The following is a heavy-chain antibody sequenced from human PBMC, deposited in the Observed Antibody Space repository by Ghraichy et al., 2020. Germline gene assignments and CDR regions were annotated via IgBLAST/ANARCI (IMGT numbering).Heavy chain of an antibody. V-gene: IGHV3-30-3*01. Sequence: GGSLRLSCAASGFTFSSYAMHWVRQAPGKGLEWVAVISYDGSNKYYADSVKGRFTISRDNSKNTLYLQMNSLRAEDTAVYYCARDWSEVVPAAIDYYYGMDVWGQGTTVTVSS. D-gene: IGHD2-2*01. CDR3: ARDWSEVVPAAIDYYYGMDV. CDR2: ISYDGSNK. CDR1: GFTFSSYA. J-gene: IGHJ6*02.